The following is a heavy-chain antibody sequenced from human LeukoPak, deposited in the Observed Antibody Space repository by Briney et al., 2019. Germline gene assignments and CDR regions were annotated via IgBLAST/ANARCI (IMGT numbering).Heavy chain of an antibody. V-gene: IGHV4-30-4*08. CDR3: AGAGNYWYFDL. J-gene: IGHJ2*01. D-gene: IGHD1-1*01. Sequence: SETLSLTCTVSGGSISSGDYYWSWIRQPPGKGLEWIGYIYYSGSTYYNPSLKSRVTISVDTSKNQFSLKLSSVTAADTAVYYCAGAGNYWYFDLWGRGTLVTVSS. CDR1: GGSISSGDYY. CDR2: IYYSGST.